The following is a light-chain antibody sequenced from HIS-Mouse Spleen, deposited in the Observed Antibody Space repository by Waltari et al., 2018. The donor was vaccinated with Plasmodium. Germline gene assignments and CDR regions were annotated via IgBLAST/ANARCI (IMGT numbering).Light chain of an antibody. CDR1: NIGRKN. Sequence: SYELTQPLSVSVALGQTARITCGGHNIGRKNVHWYQQKPGQAPVLVIYRDSNRPSGIPERFSGSNSGNTATLTISRAQAGDEADYYCQVWDSSTVFGGGTKLTVL. CDR3: QVWDSSTV. J-gene: IGLJ3*02. V-gene: IGLV3-9*01. CDR2: RDS.